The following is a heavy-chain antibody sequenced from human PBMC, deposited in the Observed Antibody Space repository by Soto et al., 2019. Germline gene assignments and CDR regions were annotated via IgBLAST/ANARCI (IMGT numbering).Heavy chain of an antibody. CDR1: GYTFTSYG. V-gene: IGHV1-18*04. J-gene: IGHJ6*02. CDR3: ALPYSISWYDLDKNYYYGMDV. D-gene: IGHD6-13*01. Sequence: ASVKVSCKASGYTFTSYGISWVRQAPGQGLERMGWISAYNGNTNYAQKLQGRVTMTTDTSTSTAYMELRSLRSDDTAVYYCALPYSISWYDLDKNYYYGMDVWGQGTTVTVSS. CDR2: ISAYNGNT.